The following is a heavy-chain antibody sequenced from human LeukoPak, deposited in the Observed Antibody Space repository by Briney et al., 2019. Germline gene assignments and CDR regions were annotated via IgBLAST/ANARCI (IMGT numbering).Heavy chain of an antibody. V-gene: IGHV4-59*08. J-gene: IGHJ6*02. CDR3: ARHTGSSSYYYYGMDV. CDR1: GGSISSYY. CDR2: IYYSGST. Sequence: SETLSLTCTVSGGSISSYYWSWIRQPPGKGLEWIGYIYYSGSTNYNPSLKSRVTISVDTSKNQFSLKLSSVTAADTAVYYCARHTGSSSYYYYGMDVWGQGTTVTVSS. D-gene: IGHD6-6*01.